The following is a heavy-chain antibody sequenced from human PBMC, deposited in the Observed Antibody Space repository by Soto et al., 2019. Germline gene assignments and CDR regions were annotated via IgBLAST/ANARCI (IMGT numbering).Heavy chain of an antibody. CDR2: IYSSGRT. J-gene: IGHJ3*02. D-gene: IGHD3-16*02. V-gene: IGHV4-4*07. CDR3: ARDVSPVVFDI. CDR1: GVSITNYY. Sequence: PSETLSLTCIVSGVSITNYYWSWIRQPAGKGLEWIGRIYSSGRTNYNPSLKSRGTISADTSKNQFSLKLSSLTAADTAVYYCARDVSPVVFDIWGQGTMVTVSS.